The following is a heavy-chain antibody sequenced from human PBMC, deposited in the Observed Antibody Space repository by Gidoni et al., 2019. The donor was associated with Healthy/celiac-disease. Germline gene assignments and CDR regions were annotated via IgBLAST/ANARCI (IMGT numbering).Heavy chain of an antibody. CDR1: GFTFSSYE. D-gene: IGHD3-3*01. J-gene: IGHJ4*02. V-gene: IGHV3-48*03. CDR3: ASGRLMTIFGVVSEY. CDR2: IGRSGSTI. Sequence: EVQLVESGGGFVPPGGSLRLSCAASGFTFSSYEMNWVRQAPGKGLEWVSYIGRSGSTINDAEDVKGRFTISRDNAKNSLYLQMNSLRAEDTAVYYCASGRLMTIFGVVSEYWGQGTLVTVSS.